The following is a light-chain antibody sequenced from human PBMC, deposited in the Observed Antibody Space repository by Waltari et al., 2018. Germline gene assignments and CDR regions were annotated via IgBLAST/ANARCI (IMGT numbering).Light chain of an antibody. J-gene: IGLJ3*02. CDR3: SSYTTSATWV. CDR2: DVS. Sequence: QSALTQPASVSGSPGQSITISCTGTNSSVGSYQYVSWYQQNPGKAPKLIIFDVSRRPSGVSYRFSGSKSGSTASLTISGLQAGDEADYYCSSYTTSATWVFGGGTRVAVL. V-gene: IGLV2-14*03. CDR1: NSSVGSYQY.